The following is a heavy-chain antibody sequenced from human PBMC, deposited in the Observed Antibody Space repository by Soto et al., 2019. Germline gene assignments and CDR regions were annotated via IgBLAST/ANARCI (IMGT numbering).Heavy chain of an antibody. D-gene: IGHD1-1*01. CDR2: INPNSGGT. J-gene: IGHJ3*02. CDR1: GYTFTGYY. Sequence: GASVKVSCKASGYTFTGYYMHWVRQAPGQGLEWMGWINPNSGGTNYAQKFQGRVTMTRDTSISTAYMELSRLRSDDTAVYYCARVGTTGTTAAFDIWRQRTMVTVSS. CDR3: ARVGTTGTTAAFDI. V-gene: IGHV1-2*02.